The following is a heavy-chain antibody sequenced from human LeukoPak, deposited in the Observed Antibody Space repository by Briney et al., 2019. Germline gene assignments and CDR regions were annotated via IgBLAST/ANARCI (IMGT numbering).Heavy chain of an antibody. CDR3: ARDERKQQLNWFDP. CDR2: IYHSGST. CDR1: GGSFSNITNSNW. J-gene: IGHJ5*02. D-gene: IGHD6-13*01. Sequence: SETLSLTCAVSGGSFSNITNSNWWSWVRQPPGKGLEWIGEIYHSGSTNYNPSLKSRVTISVDKSKNQFSLKLSSVTAADTAVYYCARDERKQQLNWFDPWGQGTLVTVSS. V-gene: IGHV4-4*02.